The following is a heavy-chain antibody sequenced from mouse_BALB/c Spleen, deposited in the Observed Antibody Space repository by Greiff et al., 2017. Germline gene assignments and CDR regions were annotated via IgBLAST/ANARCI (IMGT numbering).Heavy chain of an antibody. J-gene: IGHJ3*01. D-gene: IGHD2-14*01. Sequence: ESGPGLVKPSQSLSLTCSVTGYSITSGYYWNWIRQFPGNKLEWMGYISYDGSNNYNPSLKNRISITRDTSKNQFFLKLNSVTTEDTATYYCARDRYSFAYWGQGTLVTVSA. CDR2: ISYDGSN. CDR3: ARDRYSFAY. CDR1: GYSITSGYY. V-gene: IGHV3-6*02.